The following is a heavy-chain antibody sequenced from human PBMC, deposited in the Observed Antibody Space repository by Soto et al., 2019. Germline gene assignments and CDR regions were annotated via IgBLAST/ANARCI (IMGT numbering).Heavy chain of an antibody. D-gene: IGHD3-16*02. J-gene: IGHJ4*02. V-gene: IGHV2-5*02. CDR2: IYWDDDK. CDR3: ARSPDYVWGSYRNGFDY. CDR1: GFSLSTSGVG. Sequence: QITLKESGPTLVKPTQTLTLTCSFSGFSLSTSGVGVGWIRQPPGKALEWLALIYWDDDKRYSPSLKSRLTTTTDASKNRVVLTMTNKDPVYTATYYCARSPDYVWGSYRNGFDYWGQGNLVTVSS.